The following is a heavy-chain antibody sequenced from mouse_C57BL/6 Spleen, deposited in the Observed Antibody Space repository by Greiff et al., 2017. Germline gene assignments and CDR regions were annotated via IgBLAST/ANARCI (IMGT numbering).Heavy chain of an antibody. V-gene: IGHV1-52*01. CDR3: ARLRCTRYFDV. CDR2: IDPSDSET. CDR1: GYTFTSYW. Sequence: QVQLQQPGAELVRPGSSVTLSCKASGYTFTSYWMHWVKQRPIQGLEWIGNIDPSDSETHYNQKFKDKATLTVDKSSSTAYMQLSSLTSEDSAVYYCARLRCTRYFDVWGTGTTVTVSS. J-gene: IGHJ1*03.